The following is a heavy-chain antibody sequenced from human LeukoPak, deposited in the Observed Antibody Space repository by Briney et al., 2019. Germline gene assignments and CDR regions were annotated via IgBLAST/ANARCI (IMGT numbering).Heavy chain of an antibody. CDR1: GFTFSTYA. CDR2: IYSGGST. Sequence: GGSLRLSCAASGFTFSTYAMNWVRQAPGKGLEWVSVIYSGGSTYYADSVKGRFTISRDNSKNTLYLQMNSLRAEDTAVYYCARGEYGSGSYYNGRAYYMDVWGKGTTVTISS. D-gene: IGHD3-10*01. CDR3: ARGEYGSGSYYNGRAYYMDV. J-gene: IGHJ6*03. V-gene: IGHV3-66*01.